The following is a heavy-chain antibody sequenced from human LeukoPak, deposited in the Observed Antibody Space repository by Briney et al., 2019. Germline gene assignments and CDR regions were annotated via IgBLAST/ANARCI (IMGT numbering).Heavy chain of an antibody. D-gene: IGHD2-21*01. CDR2: TYYRSKWYN. CDR3: CHSLSGRTGAFDI. V-gene: IGHV6-1*01. CDR1: GDGVSSNSAA. Sequence: SQTLSLTCAISGDGVSSNSAAWNWIRQSPSRGLEWLGRTYYRSKWYNDYAVSVKSRITINPDTSKNQFSLQLDSVTPEDTAVYYCCHSLSGRTGAFDIWGRGTVVTVSS. J-gene: IGHJ3*02.